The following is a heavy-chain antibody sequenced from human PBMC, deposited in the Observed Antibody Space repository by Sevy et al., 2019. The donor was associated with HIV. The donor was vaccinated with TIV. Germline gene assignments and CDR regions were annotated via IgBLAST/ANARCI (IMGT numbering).Heavy chain of an antibody. D-gene: IGHD6-13*01. CDR3: ARTFLAAAGGFDY. J-gene: IGHJ4*02. Sequence: ASVKVSCKVSGYTFTSYDINWVRQATGQGLEWMGWMNPNSGNTGYAQKFQGRVTMTRNTSISTAYMELSSLRSEDTAVYYCARTFLAAAGGFDYWGQGTLVTVSS. V-gene: IGHV1-8*01. CDR1: GYTFTSYD. CDR2: MNPNSGNT.